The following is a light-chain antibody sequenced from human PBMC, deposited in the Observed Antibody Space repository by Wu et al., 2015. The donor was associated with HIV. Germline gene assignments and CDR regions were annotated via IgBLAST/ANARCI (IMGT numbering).Light chain of an antibody. Sequence: EIVLTQSPATLSLSPGERATLSCRASQSVSSYLAWYQQKPGQAPRLLIYDASNRASGIPARFGGSGSGTDFTLTISGLEPEDFAVYYCQQYNNWPPTFGQGTKVEIK. J-gene: IGKJ1*01. V-gene: IGKV3-11*01. CDR2: DAS. CDR3: QQYNNWPPT. CDR1: QSVSSY.